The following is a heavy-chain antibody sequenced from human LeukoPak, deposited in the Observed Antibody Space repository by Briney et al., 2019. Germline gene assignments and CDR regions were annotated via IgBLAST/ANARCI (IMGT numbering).Heavy chain of an antibody. CDR2: IYTSGST. J-gene: IGHJ4*02. D-gene: IGHD5-18*01. CDR1: GGSISSYY. V-gene: IGHV4-4*07. CDR3: AIAAQLWPPAGFDY. Sequence: SETLSLTCTVSGGSISSYYWSWIRQPAGKGLEWIGRIYTSGSTNYNPSLKSRVTMSVDTSKNQFSLKLSSVTAADTAVYYCAIAAQLWPPAGFDYWGQGTLVTVSS.